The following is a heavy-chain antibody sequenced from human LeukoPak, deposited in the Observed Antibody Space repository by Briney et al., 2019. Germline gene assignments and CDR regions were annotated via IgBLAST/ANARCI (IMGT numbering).Heavy chain of an antibody. CDR1: GGSFSGYY. CDR3: ARGLGADYGDYRDQDY. J-gene: IGHJ4*02. V-gene: IGHV4-34*01. Sequence: SETLSLTCAVYGGSFSGYYWNWIRQPPGKGLEWIGEINHSGSTNYNPSLKSRVTISVDTSKNQFSLKLSSVTAADSAVYYCARGLGADYGDYRDQDYWGQGTLVTVSS. D-gene: IGHD4-17*01. CDR2: INHSGST.